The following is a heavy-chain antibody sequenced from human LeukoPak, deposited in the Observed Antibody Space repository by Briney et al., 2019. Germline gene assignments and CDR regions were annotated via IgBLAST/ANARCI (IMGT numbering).Heavy chain of an antibody. CDR1: GFTFSNAW. D-gene: IGHD3-3*01. CDR3: TTDLKRSWNVLRFLEWLSPFDY. CDR2: IKSKTDGGTT. J-gene: IGHJ4*02. Sequence: GGSLRLSCAASGFTFSNAWMSWVRQAPGKGLEWVGRIKSKTDGGTTDYAAHVKGRFTISRDDSKNTLYLQMNSLKTEDTAVYYCTTDLKRSWNVLRFLEWLSPFDYWGQGTLVTVSS. V-gene: IGHV3-15*01.